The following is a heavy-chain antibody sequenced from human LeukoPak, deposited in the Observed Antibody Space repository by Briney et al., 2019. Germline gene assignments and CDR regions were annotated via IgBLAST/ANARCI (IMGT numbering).Heavy chain of an antibody. CDR3: ARGFYGDYVFDY. V-gene: IGHV4-38-2*02. CDR1: GYSISSGYY. Sequence: PSETLSLTCTVSGYSISSGYYWGWIRQPPGKGLEWIGSIYHSGSTYYNPSLKSRVTMSVDTSKNQFSLNLSSVTAADTAVYYCARGFYGDYVFDYWGQGTLVTVSS. J-gene: IGHJ4*02. D-gene: IGHD4-17*01. CDR2: IYHSGST.